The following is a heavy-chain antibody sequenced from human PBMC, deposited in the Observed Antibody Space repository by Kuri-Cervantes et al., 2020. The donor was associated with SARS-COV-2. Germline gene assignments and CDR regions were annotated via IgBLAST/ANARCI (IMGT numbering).Heavy chain of an antibody. V-gene: IGHV3-30-3*01. J-gene: IGHJ3*02. Sequence: LKISCAASGFTFSSYAMHWVRQAPGKGLEWVAVISYDGSNKYYADSVKGRFTISRDNAKNSLYLQMNSLRAEDTAVYYCARDRINDFDIWGQGTMVTVSS. CDR3: ARDRINDFDI. CDR2: ISYDGSNK. CDR1: GFTFSSYA. D-gene: IGHD2-15*01.